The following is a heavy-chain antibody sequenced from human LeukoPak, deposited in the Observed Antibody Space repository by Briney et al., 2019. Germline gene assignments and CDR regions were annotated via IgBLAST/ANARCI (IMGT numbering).Heavy chain of an antibody. J-gene: IGHJ4*02. CDR3: ARGYYDILTGYYPFDY. Sequence: SQTLSLTCAISGDSVSSNSAAWNWIRQSPSRGLEWLGRTHYRSKWYNDYAVSVKSRITINPDTSKNQFSLQLNSVTPEDTAVYYCARGYYDILTGYYPFDYWGQGTLVTVSS. V-gene: IGHV6-1*01. CDR1: GDSVSSNSAA. CDR2: THYRSKWYN. D-gene: IGHD3-9*01.